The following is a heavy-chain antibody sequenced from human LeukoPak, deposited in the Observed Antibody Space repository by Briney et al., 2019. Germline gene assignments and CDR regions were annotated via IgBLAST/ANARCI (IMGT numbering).Heavy chain of an antibody. CDR1: GYTFTSYY. J-gene: IGHJ4*02. CDR3: ARDLLPGEPLDY. V-gene: IGHV1-46*01. D-gene: IGHD1-26*01. CDR2: INPSGGST. Sequence: ASVKVSCKAAGYTFTSYYMHWVRQAPGQGLEWMGIINPSGGSTSYAQKFQGRVTMTRDTSTSTVYMELSSLRSEDTAVYYCARDLLPGEPLDYWGQGTLVTVSS.